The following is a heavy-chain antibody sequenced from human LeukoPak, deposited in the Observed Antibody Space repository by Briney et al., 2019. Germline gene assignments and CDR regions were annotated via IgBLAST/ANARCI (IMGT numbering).Heavy chain of an antibody. CDR3: ARDSGPTGNDAFDI. CDR1: GFTFSRFE. D-gene: IGHD4-17*01. CDR2: ISSSGSTI. J-gene: IGHJ3*02. Sequence: GGSLRLSCAASGFTFSRFEMNWVRQAPGKGLEWVSYISSSGSTIYYADSVKGRFTISTDDAKNSLYLQMNSLRAEDTAVYYCARDSGPTGNDAFDIWGQGTMVTVSS. V-gene: IGHV3-48*03.